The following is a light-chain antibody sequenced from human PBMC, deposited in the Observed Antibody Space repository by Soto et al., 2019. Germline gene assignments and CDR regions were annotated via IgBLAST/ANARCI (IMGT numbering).Light chain of an antibody. Sequence: EIVMTQSPATLSVSPGERATLSCRASQSVNSNLAWYEQKPGQAPRLLIYGASTRATGVPARFSGSGSGTEFTLTISSLQSEDFALCFCQQYNNWPTFGQGTKVEIK. CDR2: GAS. V-gene: IGKV3-15*01. CDR1: QSVNSN. CDR3: QQYNNWPT. J-gene: IGKJ1*01.